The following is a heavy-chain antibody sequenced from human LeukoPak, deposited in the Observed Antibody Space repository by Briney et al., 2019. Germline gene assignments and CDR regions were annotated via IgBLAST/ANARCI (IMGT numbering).Heavy chain of an antibody. D-gene: IGHD4-17*01. CDR2: INHSGST. Sequence: SGTLSLTCAVYGGSFSGYYWSWIRQPPGKGLEWIGEINHSGSTNYNPSLKSRVTISVDTSKNQFSLKLSSVTAADTAVYYCARVRGRTTVTSNRPYFDYWGQGTLVTVSS. V-gene: IGHV4-34*01. J-gene: IGHJ4*02. CDR3: ARVRGRTTVTSNRPYFDY. CDR1: GGSFSGYY.